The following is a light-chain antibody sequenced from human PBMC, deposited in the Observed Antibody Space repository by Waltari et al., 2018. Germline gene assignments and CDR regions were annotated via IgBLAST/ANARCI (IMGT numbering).Light chain of an antibody. CDR2: SNN. V-gene: IGLV1-44*01. Sequence: QSVLTQPPSASGTPGQRVTISCSGSSSKLLIYSNNQRPSGVPDRFSGSKSGTSASLAISGLQSEVEADYYCAAWDDSLNGVIFGGGTKLTVL. CDR1: SS. CDR3: AAWDDSLNGVI. J-gene: IGLJ2*01.